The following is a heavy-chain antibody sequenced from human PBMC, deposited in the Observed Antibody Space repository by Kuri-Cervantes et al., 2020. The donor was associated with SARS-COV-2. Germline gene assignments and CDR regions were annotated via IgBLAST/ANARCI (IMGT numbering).Heavy chain of an antibody. CDR3: ARVGYDFWSGRPYYYMDV. J-gene: IGHJ6*03. CDR1: GYTFTSYG. Sequence: ASVKVSCKASGYTFTSYGISWVRQAPGQGLEWMGWISAYNGNTNYAQKLQGRVTMTTDTSTSTAYMELRGLRSDDTAVYYCARVGYDFWSGRPYYYMDVWGKGTTVTVSS. D-gene: IGHD3-3*01. CDR2: ISAYNGNT. V-gene: IGHV1-18*01.